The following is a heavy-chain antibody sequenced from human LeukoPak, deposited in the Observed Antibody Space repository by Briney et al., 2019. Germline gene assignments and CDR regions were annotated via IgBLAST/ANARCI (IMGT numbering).Heavy chain of an antibody. CDR3: ARSYYDYVWGSRYYFDY. D-gene: IGHD3-16*01. CDR2: IYYTTSP. CDR1: GASISSSTYY. Sequence: SETLSLTCTVSGASISSSTYYWGWFRQPPGVGLEWIGTIYYTTSPYYNPSLKSRVTISVDTSKNQFSLKLSSVTAADTAVYYCARSYYDYVWGSRYYFDYWGQGTLVTVSS. J-gene: IGHJ4*02. V-gene: IGHV4-39*07.